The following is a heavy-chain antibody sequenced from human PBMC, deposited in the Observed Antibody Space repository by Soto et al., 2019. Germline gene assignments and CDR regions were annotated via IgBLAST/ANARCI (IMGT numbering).Heavy chain of an antibody. CDR2: IDWDDDK. J-gene: IGHJ6*02. D-gene: IGHD6-13*01. Sequence: GPTLVSPTQTLALTSTFSGFSLSTSGMRVSWIRQPPGKALEWLARIDWDDDKFCSTSLKTRLTISKGTSKNQVVLTMTNMDPVVTAPYYCARSYSTVYYGMDVWGQGTTVTVSS. V-gene: IGHV2-70*04. CDR1: GFSLSTSGMR. CDR3: ARSYSTVYYGMDV.